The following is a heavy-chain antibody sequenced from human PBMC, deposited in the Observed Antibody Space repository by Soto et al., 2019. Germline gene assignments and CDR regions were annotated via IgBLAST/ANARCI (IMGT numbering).Heavy chain of an antibody. Sequence: QMQLVQSGPEVKKPGTSVKVSCKASGFTFTSSAVQWVRQARGQRLEWIGWIVVGSGNTNYAQKFKESVTITRDMSTSTAYMELSSLRSEDTAVYYCAVDHCSGGSCYSRRSSYYYYGMDVWGQGTTVTVSS. CDR1: GFTFTSSA. J-gene: IGHJ6*02. CDR3: AVDHCSGGSCYSRRSSYYYYGMDV. CDR2: IVVGSGNT. V-gene: IGHV1-58*01. D-gene: IGHD2-15*01.